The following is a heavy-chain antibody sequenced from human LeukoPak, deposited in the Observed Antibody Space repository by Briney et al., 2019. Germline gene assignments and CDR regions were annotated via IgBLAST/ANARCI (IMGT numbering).Heavy chain of an antibody. J-gene: IGHJ4*02. CDR3: ARGPADRLTFGGVIVTGPFDY. Sequence: SMKVSCKASGGTFGSYAISWVRQAPGQGLEWMGRIIPILGIANYAQKFQGRVTITADKSTSTAYMELSSLRSEDTAVYYCARGPADRLTFGGVIVTGPFDYWGQGTLVTVSS. V-gene: IGHV1-69*04. D-gene: IGHD3-16*02. CDR2: IIPILGIA. CDR1: GGTFGSYA.